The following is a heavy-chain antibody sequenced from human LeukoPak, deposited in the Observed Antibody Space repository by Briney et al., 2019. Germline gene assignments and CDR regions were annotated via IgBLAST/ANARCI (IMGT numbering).Heavy chain of an antibody. J-gene: IGHJ4*02. CDR3: ATGKFSGYYDF. Sequence: TSETLSLTCSVSGGSLGSSTNYGGWVRQTPGKGMEWMWSMYYGGTTYYHPSLKSRVTLSIDTSMTQISLRLNCVTAADSPVYFCATGKFSGYYDFWGQGTLVTVAS. CDR1: GGSLGSSTNY. D-gene: IGHD3-22*01. V-gene: IGHV4-39*01. CDR2: MYYGGTT.